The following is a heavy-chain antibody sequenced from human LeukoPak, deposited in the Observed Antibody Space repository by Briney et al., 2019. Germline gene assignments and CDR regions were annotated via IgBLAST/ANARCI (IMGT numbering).Heavy chain of an antibody. CDR1: GYTFTSYG. Sequence: ASVKVSCKASGYTFTSYGISWVRQAPGQGLEWMGWISAYNGNTNYAQKLQGRVTMTTDTFTSTAYMELRSLRSDDTAVYYCVSYYDSSDYYLWDYWGQGTLVTVSS. V-gene: IGHV1-18*01. D-gene: IGHD3-22*01. CDR3: VSYYDSSDYYLWDY. CDR2: ISAYNGNT. J-gene: IGHJ4*02.